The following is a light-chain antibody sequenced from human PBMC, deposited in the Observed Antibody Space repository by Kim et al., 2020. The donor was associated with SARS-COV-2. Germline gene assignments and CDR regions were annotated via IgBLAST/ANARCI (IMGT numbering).Light chain of an antibody. CDR3: QKLNNYPLT. J-gene: IGKJ4*01. CDR2: AAS. Sequence: DIQLTQSPSFVSTSVGDRVTITCRASQNINSYLAWYQQKPGKAPKLLIYAASTLQSGVPSRFSGSGSGTEFTLTISSLQPEDFATYYCQKLNNYPLTFGGGTKVDIK. V-gene: IGKV1-9*01. CDR1: QNINSY.